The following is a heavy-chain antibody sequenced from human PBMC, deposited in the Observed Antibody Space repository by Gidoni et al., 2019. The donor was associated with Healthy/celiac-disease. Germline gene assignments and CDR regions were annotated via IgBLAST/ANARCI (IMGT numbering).Heavy chain of an antibody. CDR1: GGTFSSYA. Sequence: QVPLVQSGAEVKKPGSSVKVSCKASGGTFSSYALSWVRQAPGQGLEWMGGIIPIFGTANYAQKFQGRVTITADESTSTAYMERSSLRSEDTAVYYCARDGYCSSTSCSRYYYYGMDVWGQGTTVTVSS. CDR2: IIPIFGTA. D-gene: IGHD2-2*03. J-gene: IGHJ6*02. V-gene: IGHV1-69*01. CDR3: ARDGYCSSTSCSRYYYYGMDV.